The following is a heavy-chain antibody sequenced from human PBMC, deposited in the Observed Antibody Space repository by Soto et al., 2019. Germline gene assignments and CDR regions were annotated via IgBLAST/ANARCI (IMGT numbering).Heavy chain of an antibody. Sequence: ASVKVSCKVSGYTLTELSMHWVRQAPGKGLEWMGGFDPEDGETIYAQKFQGRVTMTEDTSTDTAYMELSSLRSEDTAVYYCATDSRGVRLLEWLSYWGQGTLVTVSS. J-gene: IGHJ4*02. V-gene: IGHV1-24*01. CDR1: GYTLTELS. CDR2: FDPEDGET. CDR3: ATDSRGVRLLEWLSY. D-gene: IGHD3-3*01.